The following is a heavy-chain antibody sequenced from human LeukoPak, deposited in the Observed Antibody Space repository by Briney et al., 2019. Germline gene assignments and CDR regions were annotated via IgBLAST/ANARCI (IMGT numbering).Heavy chain of an antibody. J-gene: IGHJ4*02. CDR1: GFTFSSYS. D-gene: IGHD1-26*01. V-gene: IGHV3-21*01. CDR2: ITSRSTYI. Sequence: GGSLRLSCAASGFTFSSYSMNWVRQAPGKGLEWVSSITSRSTYINYADSAKGRFTISRDNAKNSLYLQMNSLRAEDTAVYYCAKDRVVGATKYYFDYWGQGTLVTVSS. CDR3: AKDRVVGATKYYFDY.